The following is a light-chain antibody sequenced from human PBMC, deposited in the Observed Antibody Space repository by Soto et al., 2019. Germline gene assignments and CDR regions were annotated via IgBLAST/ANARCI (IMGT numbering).Light chain of an antibody. V-gene: IGKV4-1*01. CDR1: QSVLYSSNNKNH. CDR2: WAS. CDR3: QQDYSSPRT. J-gene: IGKJ1*01. Sequence: DLVLTPSPDSLAVSMGASSTINCKSSQSVLYSSNNKNHLAWYQQKPGQPPKLLIYWASTRESGVPDRFSGSGSGTDFTLTISSLQAEDVAVYYCQQDYSSPRTFGQGTKVDIK.